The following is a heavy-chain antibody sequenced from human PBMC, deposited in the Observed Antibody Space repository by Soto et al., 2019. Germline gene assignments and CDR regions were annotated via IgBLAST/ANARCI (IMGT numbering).Heavy chain of an antibody. CDR1: GGSISSYY. CDR2: IYTSGST. D-gene: IGHD3-3*01. Sequence: PSETLSLTCTVSGGSISSYYWSWIRQPAGKGLEWIGRIYTSGSTNYNPSLKSRVTMSVDTSKNQFSLKLSSVTAADTAVYYCARELNIWSGYYRVMDYWGQGTLVTVSS. V-gene: IGHV4-4*07. CDR3: ARELNIWSGYYRVMDY. J-gene: IGHJ4*02.